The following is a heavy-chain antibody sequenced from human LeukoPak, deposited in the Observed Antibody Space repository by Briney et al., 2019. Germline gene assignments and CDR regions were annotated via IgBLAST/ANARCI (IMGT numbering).Heavy chain of an antibody. CDR2: IKQDGSEK. J-gene: IGHJ3*02. CDR1: GFTLSSYW. CDR3: AREYSSSTPTTIDAFDI. D-gene: IGHD6-6*01. Sequence: GALRLSCAASGFTLSSYWMSWVRQAPEKGLEWVANIKQDGSEKYYVDSVKGRFTISRDNAKNSLYLQMNSLRAEDTAVYYCAREYSSSTPTTIDAFDIWGQGTMVTVSS. V-gene: IGHV3-7*01.